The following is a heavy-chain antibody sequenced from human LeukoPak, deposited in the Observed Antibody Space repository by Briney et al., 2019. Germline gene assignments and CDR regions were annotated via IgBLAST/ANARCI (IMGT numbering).Heavy chain of an antibody. Sequence: GGSLRLTCAVSGFIASSNYMSWVRQAPGKGLEWISLIYSGGTTHYADSVMGRFTISRDNSKTTLFLQMNSLKAEDTAVYYCATGGRSGVALEQWGQGTLVTVSS. V-gene: IGHV3-53*01. CDR2: IYSGGTT. CDR1: GFIASSNY. J-gene: IGHJ4*02. CDR3: ATGGRSGVALEQ. D-gene: IGHD3-3*01.